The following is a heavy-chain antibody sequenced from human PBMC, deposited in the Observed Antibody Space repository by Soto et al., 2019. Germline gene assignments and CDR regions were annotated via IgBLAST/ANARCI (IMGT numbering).Heavy chain of an antibody. CDR2: INAGNGNT. CDR3: ARDFEIGTISAETNWFDP. D-gene: IGHD3-3*01. V-gene: IGHV1-3*01. Sequence: ASLKVSCKASGYTFTSYAMHWVRQAPGQRLEWMGWINAGNGNTKYSQKFQGRVTITRDTSASTAYMELSSLRSEDTAVYYCARDFEIGTISAETNWFDPWGQGTLVTVSS. CDR1: GYTFTSYA. J-gene: IGHJ5*02.